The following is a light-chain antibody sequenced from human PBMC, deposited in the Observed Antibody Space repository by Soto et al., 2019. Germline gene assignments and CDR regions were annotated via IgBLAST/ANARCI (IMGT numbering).Light chain of an antibody. V-gene: IGLV1-36*01. CDR2: YDD. CDR1: SSDIGKNA. J-gene: IGLJ3*02. Sequence: QSVLTQPPSASGAPGQRVTISCSGSSSDIGKNAVNWYQQLPGKAPKLLVYYDDLLPSGISDRFSGSKSGTSASLAISGLQSEDEADYYCAAWDDSLNVWVFGGGTKVTVL. CDR3: AAWDDSLNVWV.